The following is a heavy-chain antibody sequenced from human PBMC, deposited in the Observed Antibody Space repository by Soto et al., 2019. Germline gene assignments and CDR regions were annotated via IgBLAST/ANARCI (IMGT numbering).Heavy chain of an antibody. D-gene: IGHD2-2*01. CDR3: AIVLVPAAILRYAFDI. J-gene: IGHJ3*02. V-gene: IGHV3-30-3*01. CDR1: GFTFSSYA. Sequence: QVQLVESGGGVVQPGRSLRLSCAASGFTFSSYAMHWVRQAPGKGLEWVAVISYDGSNKYYADSVKGRFTISRDNSKNTLYLQMNGLRAEDTAVYYCAIVLVPAAILRYAFDIWGQGTMVTVSS. CDR2: ISYDGSNK.